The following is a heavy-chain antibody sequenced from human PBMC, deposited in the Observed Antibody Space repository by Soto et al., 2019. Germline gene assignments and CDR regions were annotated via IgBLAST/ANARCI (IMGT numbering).Heavy chain of an antibody. CDR1: GFTFSGSA. J-gene: IGHJ4*02. CDR3: TRLRGYSSGWYYFDY. V-gene: IGHV3-73*01. Sequence: GGSLRLSXAASGFTFSGSAMHWVRQASGKGLEWVGRIRSKANSYATAYAASVKGRFTIPRDDSKNTAYLQMNSLKTEDTAVYYCTRLRGYSSGWYYFDYWGQGTLVTVSS. CDR2: IRSKANSYAT. D-gene: IGHD6-19*01.